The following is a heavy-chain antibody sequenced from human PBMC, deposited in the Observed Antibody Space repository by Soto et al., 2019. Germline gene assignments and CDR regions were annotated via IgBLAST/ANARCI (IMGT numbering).Heavy chain of an antibody. V-gene: IGHV4-38-2*02. Sequence: SETLSLTCAVSGYSISSGYYWGWIRQPPGKGLEWIGSIYHSGSTYYNPSLKSRVTISVDTSKNQFSLKLGSVTAADTAVYYCAREPPPAPRIAVAGDYFDYWGQGTLVTVSS. CDR2: IYHSGST. D-gene: IGHD6-19*01. CDR3: AREPPPAPRIAVAGDYFDY. CDR1: GYSISSGYY. J-gene: IGHJ4*02.